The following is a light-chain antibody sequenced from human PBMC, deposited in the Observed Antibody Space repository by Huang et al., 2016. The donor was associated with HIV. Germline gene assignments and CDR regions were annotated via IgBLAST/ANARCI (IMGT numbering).Light chain of an antibody. CDR3: QQRSNWPPLFT. CDR1: QSINTY. V-gene: IGKV3-11*01. CDR2: DAS. J-gene: IGKJ3*01. Sequence: EIVLTQSPATLSLSPGERATLSCRASQSINTYLAWYQQKPGQAPRLLIYDASNRATGSPARFSGRGSGTDFTLTISSLEPEDVAIYYCQQRSNWPPLFTFGPGTKVDIK.